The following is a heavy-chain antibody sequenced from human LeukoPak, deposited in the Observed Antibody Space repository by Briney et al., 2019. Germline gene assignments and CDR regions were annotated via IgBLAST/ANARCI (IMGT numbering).Heavy chain of an antibody. CDR2: IQYDGIKK. CDR3: CKEQLNMINVAITDDAFDV. J-gene: IGHJ3*01. Sequence: GGSLRLSCATSGFSFSHYGMHWVRQAPGKGLEWVAFIQYDGIKKYYVDSVKGRLTVSRDDSQKTLYLQMNSLRPEDTAVYYCCKEQLNMINVAITDDAFDVWGQGTVVTVSS. D-gene: IGHD3-22*01. CDR1: GFSFSHYG. V-gene: IGHV3-30*02.